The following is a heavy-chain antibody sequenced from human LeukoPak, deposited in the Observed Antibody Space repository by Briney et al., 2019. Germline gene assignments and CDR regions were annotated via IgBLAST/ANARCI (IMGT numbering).Heavy chain of an antibody. CDR3: AKATQDIDAFDI. J-gene: IGHJ3*02. CDR2: ISWNSGSI. CDR1: GFTFDDYA. Sequence: GGSLRLSCAAAGFTFDDYAMHWVRQAPGKGLEWVSGISWNSGSIGYADSVKGRFTISRDNAKNSLYLQMNSLRAEDTALYYCAKATQDIDAFDIWGQGTMVTVSS. V-gene: IGHV3-9*01.